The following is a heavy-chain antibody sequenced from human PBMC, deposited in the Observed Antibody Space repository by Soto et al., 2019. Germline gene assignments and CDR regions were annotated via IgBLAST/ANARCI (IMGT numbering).Heavy chain of an antibody. D-gene: IGHD5-18*01. CDR3: ARGGYGAAPSFDY. J-gene: IGHJ4*02. Sequence: PSETLSLTCAVFGGSFSGYYWTWIRQSPGKGLEWIGEITQSGTSRYNPSLKGRVTISIDTSKNEFSLRVSSVTAADTAVFYCARGGYGAAPSFDYWGQGTLVTVSS. CDR2: ITQSGTS. V-gene: IGHV4-34*01. CDR1: GGSFSGYY.